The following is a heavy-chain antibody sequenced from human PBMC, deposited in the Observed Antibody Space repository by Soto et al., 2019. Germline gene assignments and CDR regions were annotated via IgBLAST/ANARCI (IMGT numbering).Heavy chain of an antibody. CDR2: IYYSGST. Sequence: SETLSVTCTVSGFSISSSSYYWVWIRQPPGKGLEWIGSIYYSGSTYYNPSLKSRVTISVDTSKNQFSLKLSSVTAADTAVYYCARQDEEGYCISTSCYSNYYYYGMDVWGQGTTVT. CDR1: GFSISSSSYY. J-gene: IGHJ6*02. CDR3: ARQDEEGYCISTSCYSNYYYYGMDV. D-gene: IGHD2-2*01. V-gene: IGHV4-39*01.